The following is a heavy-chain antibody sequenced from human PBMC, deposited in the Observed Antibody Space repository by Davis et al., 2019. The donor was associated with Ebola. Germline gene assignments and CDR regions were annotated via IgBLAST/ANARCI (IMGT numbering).Heavy chain of an antibody. D-gene: IGHD2-21*01. V-gene: IGHV1-69*13. Sequence: SVKVSCKASGGTFSSYAISWVRQAPGQGLEWMGGIIPIFGTANYAQKFQGRVTITADESTSTAYMELSSLRSEDTAVYYCARDIYCGGDCYMDYWFDPWGQGTLVTVSS. CDR3: ARDIYCGGDCYMDYWFDP. J-gene: IGHJ5*02. CDR2: IIPIFGTA. CDR1: GGTFSSYA.